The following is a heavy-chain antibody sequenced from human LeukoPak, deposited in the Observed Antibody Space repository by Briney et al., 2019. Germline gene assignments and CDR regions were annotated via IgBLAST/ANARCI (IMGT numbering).Heavy chain of an antibody. D-gene: IGHD6-19*01. Sequence: GGSLRLSCAASGFTFSSYAVHWVRQAPGKGLEWVAVISYDGSNKYYADSVKGRFTISRDNSKNTLYLQMNSLRAEDTAVYYCARDRGSGWYSNNWFDPWGQGTLVTVSS. CDR3: ARDRGSGWYSNNWFDP. CDR1: GFTFSSYA. J-gene: IGHJ5*02. CDR2: ISYDGSNK. V-gene: IGHV3-30*01.